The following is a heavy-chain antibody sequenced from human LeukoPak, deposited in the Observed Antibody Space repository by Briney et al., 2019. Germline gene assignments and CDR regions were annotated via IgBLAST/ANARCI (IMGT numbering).Heavy chain of an antibody. CDR1: GFTFSSYG. CDR3: ARDKTYYDILTGYFHTNTHDY. CDR2: IWYDGSNK. D-gene: IGHD3-9*01. J-gene: IGHJ4*02. V-gene: IGHV3-33*01. Sequence: GGSLRLSCAASGFTFSSYGMHWVRQAPGKGLEWVAVIWYDGSNKYYADSVKGRFTISRDNSKNTLYLQMNSLRAEDTAVYYCARDKTYYDILTGYFHTNTHDYWGQGTLVTVSS.